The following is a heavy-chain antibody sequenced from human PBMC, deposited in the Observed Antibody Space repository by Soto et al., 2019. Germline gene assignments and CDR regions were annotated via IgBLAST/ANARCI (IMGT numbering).Heavy chain of an antibody. CDR2: ISGSGGST. Sequence: GGSLRLSCAASGFTFSSYAMSWVRQAPGKGLEWVSAISGSGGSTYYADSVKGRFTISRDNSKNTLYLQMNSLRAEDTAVYYCAKRGFSKSIAAQKINYYYYYMDVGRKGTTVTVSS. CDR3: AKRGFSKSIAAQKINYYYYYMDV. J-gene: IGHJ6*03. CDR1: GFTFSSYA. V-gene: IGHV3-23*01. D-gene: IGHD6-6*01.